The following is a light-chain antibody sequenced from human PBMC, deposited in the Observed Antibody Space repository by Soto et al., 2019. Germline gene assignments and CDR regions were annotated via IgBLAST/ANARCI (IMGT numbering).Light chain of an antibody. J-gene: IGKJ2*01. CDR2: LGS. V-gene: IGKV2-28*01. Sequence: DVVMTQSPLSLPVTPGEPASISCNSSQRLLHSNGYNYLDWYLQRPGQSPQLLVYLGSNRASGVPDMFSGSGSGTDFTLKITRVEAEDVGVYYCMQALQSPRTFGQGTKLVIK. CDR3: MQALQSPRT. CDR1: QRLLHSNGYNY.